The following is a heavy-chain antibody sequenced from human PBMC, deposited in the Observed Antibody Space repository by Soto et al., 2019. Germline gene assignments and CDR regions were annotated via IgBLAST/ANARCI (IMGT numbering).Heavy chain of an antibody. CDR1: GDSISGSY. Sequence: SETLSLTCTVSGDSISGSYWSWIRQPPGKTLEWIGYIYHSGTTTYNPSLKSRVSISVDTSKNQFSLRLTSVIAADTAVYYCARDMPYAAGSLAGCDYWGQGILVTVSS. CDR3: ARDMPYAAGSLAGCDY. V-gene: IGHV4-59*01. D-gene: IGHD1-26*01. J-gene: IGHJ4*02. CDR2: IYHSGTT.